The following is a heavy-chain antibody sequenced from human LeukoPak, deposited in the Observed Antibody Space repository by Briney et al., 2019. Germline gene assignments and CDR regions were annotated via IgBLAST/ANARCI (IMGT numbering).Heavy chain of an antibody. V-gene: IGHV3-23*01. D-gene: IGHD3-3*01. CDR2: ISGSGGST. CDR1: GFTFSSYA. Sequence: PGGSLRLSCAASGFTFSSYAMSWVRQAPGKGLEWVSAISGSGGSTYYADSVKGRFTISRDNSKNTLYLQMNSLRAEDTAVYYCAKDASPSIGVVILYNWFDPWGQGTLVTVSS. CDR3: AKDASPSIGVVILYNWFDP. J-gene: IGHJ5*02.